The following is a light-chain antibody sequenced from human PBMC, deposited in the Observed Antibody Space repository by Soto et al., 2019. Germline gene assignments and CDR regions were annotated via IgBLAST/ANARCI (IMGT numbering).Light chain of an antibody. Sequence: EIVLTQSPATLSLSPGERVTLSCRASQSVSKFFAWYQQRPGQAPRLLMYDVSNRATGIPARFSGSGSGTDFTLTISGLEPEDVAFYYCQRRSNFGPGTKGDIK. CDR2: DVS. J-gene: IGKJ3*01. CDR1: QSVSKF. V-gene: IGKV3-11*01. CDR3: QRRSN.